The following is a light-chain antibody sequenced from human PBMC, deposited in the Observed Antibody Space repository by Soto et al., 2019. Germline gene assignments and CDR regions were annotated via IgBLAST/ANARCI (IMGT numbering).Light chain of an antibody. V-gene: IGKV1-39*01. CDR3: QQSYSTRT. J-gene: IGKJ1*01. Sequence: IAMTQCPSFVHAPSGDRVPITCRASQTLNNYLTWFQQQPGKAPQLLIYAASSLQSGAPSRFSGSGSRTDFTLTISRQPDEDLAYYYRQQSYSTRTFGEGTKVDIK. CDR1: QTLNNY. CDR2: AAS.